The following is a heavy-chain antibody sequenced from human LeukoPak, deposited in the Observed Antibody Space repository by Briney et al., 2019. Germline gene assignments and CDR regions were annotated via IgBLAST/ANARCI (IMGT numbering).Heavy chain of an antibody. V-gene: IGHV4-34*01. D-gene: IGHD5-12*01. CDR3: ARGGGDSGYDLDY. CDR2: INHSGST. J-gene: IGHJ4*02. Sequence: SETLSLTWAVYGESFSGYYWSWIRQPPGKGLEWIGEINHSGSTNYNPSLKSRVTISVDTSKNQFSLKLSSVTAADTAVYYCARGGGDSGYDLDYWGQGTLVTVSS. CDR1: GESFSGYY.